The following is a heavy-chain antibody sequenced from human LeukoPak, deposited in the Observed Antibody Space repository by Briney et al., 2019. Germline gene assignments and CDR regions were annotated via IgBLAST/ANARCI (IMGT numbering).Heavy chain of an antibody. D-gene: IGHD1-7*01. CDR3: ARDTLDNWNYGVHYYFDY. J-gene: IGHJ4*02. CDR2: ISAYNGNT. Sequence: GASVKVSCKASGYTFTSYGISWVRQAPGQGLEWMGWISAYNGNTNYAQKLQGRVTMTTDTSTSTAYMELSSLRSEDTAVYYCARDTLDNWNYGVHYYFDYWGQGTLVTVSS. V-gene: IGHV1-18*01. CDR1: GYTFTSYG.